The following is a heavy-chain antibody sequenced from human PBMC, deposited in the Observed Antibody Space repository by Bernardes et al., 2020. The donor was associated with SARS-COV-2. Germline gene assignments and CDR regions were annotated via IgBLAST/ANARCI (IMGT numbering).Heavy chain of an antibody. CDR3: TTDLHDYGDLDY. D-gene: IGHD4-17*01. J-gene: IGHJ4*02. Sequence: GGSLRLSRAVSGFTFSDAWMNWVRQTPGKGLEWVGRIKTKTDGGTTHYAAAVKDRFTISRDDSKSTQRITALKTEDTAVYYCTTDLHDYGDLDYWGQGTLVTVSS. CDR1: GFTFSDAW. CDR2: IKTKTDGGTT. V-gene: IGHV3-15*01.